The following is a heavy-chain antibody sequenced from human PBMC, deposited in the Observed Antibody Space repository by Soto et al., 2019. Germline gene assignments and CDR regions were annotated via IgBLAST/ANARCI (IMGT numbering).Heavy chain of an antibody. V-gene: IGHV3-33*01. J-gene: IGHJ4*02. CDR2: IWHDGSEE. CDR1: GCTLNNHG. Sequence: QGHLLQSGGGVVRPGKSLTLSCEASGCTLNNHGAHWVRQAPGKGLEWVAVIWHDGSEEYYADSVKGRFTISRDNFKNTPSLRMNGLTVDDTAVYYCARDAGHCTRPSCYSGFESWGQGSLVTVSS. D-gene: IGHD2-8*01. CDR3: ARDAGHCTRPSCYSGFES.